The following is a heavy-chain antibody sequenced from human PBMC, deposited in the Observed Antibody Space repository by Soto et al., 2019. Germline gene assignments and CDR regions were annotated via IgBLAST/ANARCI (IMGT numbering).Heavy chain of an antibody. CDR2: IIPIFGTA. V-gene: IGHV1-69*13. J-gene: IGHJ3*02. D-gene: IGHD3-22*01. Sequence: ASVKVSCKASGGTFSSYAISWVRQAPGQGLEWMGGIIPIFGTANYAQKFQGRVTITADESTSTAYMELSSLRSEDTAVYYCARSITMIVVHAFDIWGQGTMVTVSS. CDR1: GGTFSSYA. CDR3: ARSITMIVVHAFDI.